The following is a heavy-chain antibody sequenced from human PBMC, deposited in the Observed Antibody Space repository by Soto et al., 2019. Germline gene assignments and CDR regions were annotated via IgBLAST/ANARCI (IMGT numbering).Heavy chain of an antibody. J-gene: IGHJ5*02. CDR1: GFTLSDHY. Sequence: GSLRLSCAGSGFTLSDHYIDWVRQAPGKGLEWVGRSRDKAQGYSTAYAASVKGRFTISRDDSENTLYLQMNSLKTEDTAVYYCTTTYGSGPWGQGTLVTVSS. CDR3: TTTYGSGP. D-gene: IGHD3-10*01. V-gene: IGHV3-72*01. CDR2: SRDKAQGYST.